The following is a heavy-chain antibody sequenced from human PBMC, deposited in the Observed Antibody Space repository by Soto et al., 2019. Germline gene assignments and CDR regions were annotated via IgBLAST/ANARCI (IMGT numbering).Heavy chain of an antibody. J-gene: IGHJ4*02. CDR1: GYTLTELS. V-gene: IGHV1-24*01. Sequence: ASVKVSCKVSGYTLTELSMHWVRQAPGKGLEWMGGFDPEDGETIYAQKFQGRVTMTGDTSTDTAYMELSSLRSEDTAVYYCATDLSRELGGYFDYWGQGTLVTVSS. CDR2: FDPEDGET. CDR3: ATDLSRELGGYFDY. D-gene: IGHD1-26*01.